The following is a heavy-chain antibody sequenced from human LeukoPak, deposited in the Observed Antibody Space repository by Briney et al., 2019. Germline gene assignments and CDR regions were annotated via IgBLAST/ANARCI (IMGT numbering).Heavy chain of an antibody. D-gene: IGHD3-10*01. Sequence: SETLSLTCTVSGGSISSYYWSWIRQPPGKGLEWIGYIYYSGSTNYNPSLKSRVTISVDTSKNQFSLKLSSVTAADTAVYYCARDIGSYGFDYWGQGTLVTVSS. J-gene: IGHJ4*02. CDR3: ARDIGSYGFDY. V-gene: IGHV4-59*01. CDR2: IYYSGST. CDR1: GGSISSYY.